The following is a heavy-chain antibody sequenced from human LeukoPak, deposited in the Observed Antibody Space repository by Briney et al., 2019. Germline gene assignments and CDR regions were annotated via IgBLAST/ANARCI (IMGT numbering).Heavy chain of an antibody. CDR3: AKDRISMVRSSDIDN. V-gene: IGHV3-30*18. D-gene: IGHD3-10*01. J-gene: IGHJ4*02. Sequence: GGSLRLSCAASGFTFRSYGMHWVRQAPGKGLEWVGLITYDDFYKYYGDSVKGRFTISRDNSKNTLYSQMNSLRPEDTAVYYCAKDRISMVRSSDIDNWGQGTLVTVSS. CDR2: ITYDDFYK. CDR1: GFTFRSYG.